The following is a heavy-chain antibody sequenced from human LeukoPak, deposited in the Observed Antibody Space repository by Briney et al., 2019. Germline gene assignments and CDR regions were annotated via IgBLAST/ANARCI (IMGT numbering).Heavy chain of an antibody. CDR3: ASVAVAGTQDY. J-gene: IGHJ4*02. CDR2: VYHTGTT. D-gene: IGHD6-19*01. Sequence: SETLSLTCTVSGASISSSHYFWGWLRQPPGKGLEYIGGVYHTGTTYYNPSLKSRVFVSVDTSKNQFSLQLSSVTAADTAVYYCASVAVAGTQDYWGQGTLVTVSS. CDR1: GASISSSHYF. V-gene: IGHV4-39*07.